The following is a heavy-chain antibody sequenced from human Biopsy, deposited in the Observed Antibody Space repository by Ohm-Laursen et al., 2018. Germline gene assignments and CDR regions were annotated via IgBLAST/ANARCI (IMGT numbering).Heavy chain of an antibody. CDR2: IRGSGLTT. J-gene: IGHJ3*01. CDR3: TCRYGDSPL. D-gene: IGHD4-17*01. Sequence: SLRLSFAASGFIFNNYCLRWVRPGPGEGLGWVSAIRGSGLTTFYTDSVKGRFTISRDNSKNTLSLQMNSLRAEDTAIYYCTCRYGDSPLWGQGTMVTVSS. V-gene: IGHV3-23*01. CDR1: GFIFNNYC.